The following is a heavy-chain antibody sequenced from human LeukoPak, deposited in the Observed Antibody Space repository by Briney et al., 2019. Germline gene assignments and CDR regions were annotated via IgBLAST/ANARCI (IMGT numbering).Heavy chain of an antibody. CDR2: VYSGGST. D-gene: IGHD2-8*01. CDR1: GFIVTNNY. J-gene: IGHJ4*02. CDR3: ARAPPAVLIDTYG. V-gene: IGHV3-66*01. Sequence: GGSLRLSCTASGFIVTNNYINWVRQAPGEGLEWVSLVYSGGSTYYADSVKGRFTISRDNSKNMVYLQMNSLRAEDTAMYYCARAPPAVLIDTYGRAQGPLVTVSS.